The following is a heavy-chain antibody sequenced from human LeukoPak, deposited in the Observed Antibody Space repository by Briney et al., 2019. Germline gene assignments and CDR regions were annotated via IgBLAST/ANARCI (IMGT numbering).Heavy chain of an antibody. V-gene: IGHV1-2*04. CDR1: GYTFTSYY. CDR2: INPNSGGT. CDR3: ARMAYSSGWNYFDY. D-gene: IGHD6-19*01. Sequence: ASVKVSCKASGYTFTSYYMHWVRQAPGQGLEWMGWINPNSGGTNYAQKFQGWVTMTRDTSISTAYMELSRLRSDDTAVYYCARMAYSSGWNYFDYWGQGTLVTVSS. J-gene: IGHJ4*02.